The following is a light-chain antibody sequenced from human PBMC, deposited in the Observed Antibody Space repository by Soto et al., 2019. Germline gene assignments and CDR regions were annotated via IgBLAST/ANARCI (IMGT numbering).Light chain of an antibody. V-gene: IGKV3-20*01. J-gene: IGKJ1*01. Sequence: EIVMTQSPGTLSVSPGERATLSCRASQSVSSNLAWYQQKPGQAPRLVIYNASNRASGIPDRFSGSGSGTDFTLTISRLEPEDFAVYYCHQYAYAPWTFGQGTKVDIK. CDR3: HQYAYAPWT. CDR1: QSVSSN. CDR2: NAS.